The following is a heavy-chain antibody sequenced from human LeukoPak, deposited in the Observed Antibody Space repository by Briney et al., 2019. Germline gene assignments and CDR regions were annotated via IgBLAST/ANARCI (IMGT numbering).Heavy chain of an antibody. J-gene: IGHJ3*02. Sequence: SVKVSCKASGGPFSSYTINWVRLVPGQGLEWMGRIFPIIDMANYAQKFHGRVTIIADKSTNTAYMNLSSLRPQDTAVYYCARGRGEMATIKGCAFDIWGQGTMVTVSS. D-gene: IGHD5-24*01. CDR1: GGPFSSYT. CDR2: IFPIIDMA. V-gene: IGHV1-69*02. CDR3: ARGRGEMATIKGCAFDI.